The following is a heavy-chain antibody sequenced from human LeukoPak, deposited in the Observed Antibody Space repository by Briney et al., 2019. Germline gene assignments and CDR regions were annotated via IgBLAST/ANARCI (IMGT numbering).Heavy chain of an antibody. CDR2: IYYSGST. CDR3: ARGVDGYFFDI. V-gene: IGHV4-39*07. CDR1: GGSISSSSYY. Sequence: SETLSLTCTVSGGSISSSSYYWGWIRQPPGKGLEWIGSIYYSGSTYYNPSLKSRVTISVDTSKNQFSLKLSSVTAADTAVYYCARGVDGYFFDIWGRGTMVTVSS. D-gene: IGHD3-22*01. J-gene: IGHJ3*02.